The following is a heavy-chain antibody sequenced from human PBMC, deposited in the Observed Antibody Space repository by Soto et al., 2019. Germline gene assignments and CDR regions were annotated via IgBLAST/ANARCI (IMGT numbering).Heavy chain of an antibody. V-gene: IGHV3-30-3*01. CDR3: ARDKSSGWYWFDP. D-gene: IGHD6-19*01. Sequence: GGSLRLSCAASGFTFSSYAMHWVRQAPGKGLEWVAVISYDGSNKYYADSVKGRFTISRDNSKNTLYLQMNSLRAEDTAVYYCARDKSSGWYWFDPWGQGTLVTVSS. CDR2: ISYDGSNK. J-gene: IGHJ5*02. CDR1: GFTFSSYA.